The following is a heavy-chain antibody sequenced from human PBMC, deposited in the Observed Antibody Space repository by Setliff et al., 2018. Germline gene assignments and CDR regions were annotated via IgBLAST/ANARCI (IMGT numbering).Heavy chain of an antibody. CDR2: INPSSGRT. CDR1: GYTFTSHY. D-gene: IGHD3-22*01. V-gene: IGHV1-46*01. Sequence: ASVKVSCKASGYTFTSHYMHWVRQAPGLGLEWMGTINPSSGRTSYAQKFQGRVTMTRDTSTSTVYRDMSSLRSEGTAVYYCARDVFPYHYEGAFDIWGQGTMVTVPS. J-gene: IGHJ3*02. CDR3: ARDVFPYHYEGAFDI.